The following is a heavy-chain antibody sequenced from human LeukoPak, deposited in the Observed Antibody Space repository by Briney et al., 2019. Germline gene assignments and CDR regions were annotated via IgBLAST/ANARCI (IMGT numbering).Heavy chain of an antibody. CDR2: IKEDGSEK. D-gene: IGHD6-6*01. CDR3: AKGGHSSSSWRNFFDY. CDR1: GLTLNRDW. V-gene: IGHV3-7*01. Sequence: GGSLRLSCEASGLTLNRDWTAWVRQAPGKGLEWVANIKEDGSEKNYVDSVKGRFTISRDDAVNSVYLQMNDLRADDTGVYYCAKGGHSSSSWRNFFDYWGQGTLVTVSS. J-gene: IGHJ4*02.